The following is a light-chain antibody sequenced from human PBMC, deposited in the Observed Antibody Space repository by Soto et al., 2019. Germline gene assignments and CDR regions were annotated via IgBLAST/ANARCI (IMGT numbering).Light chain of an antibody. V-gene: IGKV3-20*01. J-gene: IGKJ4*01. CDR3: QQFSSYPLT. Sequence: LSVALGGRCLSQEERATLSCRASQTVRNNYLAWYQQKPGQAPRLLIYDASSRATGIPDRFSGGGSGTDFTLTISRLEPEDFAVYYCQQFSSYPLTLGGGTKVDIK. CDR2: DAS. CDR1: QTVRNNY.